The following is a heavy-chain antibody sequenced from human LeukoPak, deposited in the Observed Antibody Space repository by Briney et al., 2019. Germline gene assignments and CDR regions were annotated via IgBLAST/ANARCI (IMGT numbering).Heavy chain of an antibody. J-gene: IGHJ4*02. CDR2: IIPIFGTA. Sequence: SVKVSRKASGGTFSSYAISWVRQAPGQGLEWMGGIIPIFGTANYAQKFQGRVTITADESTSTAYMELSSLRSEDTAVYYCAGIAVAAFDYWGQGTLVTVSS. CDR3: AGIAVAAFDY. D-gene: IGHD6-19*01. V-gene: IGHV1-69*13. CDR1: GGTFSSYA.